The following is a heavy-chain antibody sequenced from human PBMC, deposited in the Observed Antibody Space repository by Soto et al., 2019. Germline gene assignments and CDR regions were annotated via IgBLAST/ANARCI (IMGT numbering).Heavy chain of an antibody. J-gene: IGHJ4*02. CDR2: INHSGST. V-gene: IGHV4-34*01. Sequence: ETLSLTCAVYGGSFSGYYWTWIRQPPGTGLEWIGEINHSGSTNYNPSLKSRVTISVDTSKNQFSLKLTSVTAADTAVYYCARDKITGLSDYWGQGTLVTVSS. CDR1: GGSFSGYY. CDR3: ARDKITGLSDY. D-gene: IGHD2-8*02.